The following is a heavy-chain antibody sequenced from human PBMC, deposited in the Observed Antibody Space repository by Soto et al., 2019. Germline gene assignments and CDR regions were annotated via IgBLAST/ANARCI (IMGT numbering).Heavy chain of an antibody. D-gene: IGHD3-22*01. CDR2: IKQDGSEK. CDR3: ASSGSFYDSSGYFAY. J-gene: IGHJ4*02. Sequence: SGGSLRLSCAASGFTFSSYWMSWVRQAPGKGLEWVANIKQDGSEKYYVDSVKGRFTISRDNAKNSLYLQMNSLRSEDTAVYYCASSGSFYDSSGYFAYWGQGTLVTVSS. CDR1: GFTFSSYW. V-gene: IGHV3-7*05.